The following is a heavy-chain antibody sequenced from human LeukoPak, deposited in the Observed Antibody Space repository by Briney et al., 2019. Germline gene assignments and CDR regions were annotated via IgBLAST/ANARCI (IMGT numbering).Heavy chain of an antibody. CDR2: ISGSGGNT. CDR1: GFTFSSYA. V-gene: IGHV3-23*01. CDR3: AKTRAAGPNYYSYPMDV. D-gene: IGHD6-13*01. Sequence: GGSLRLSCAASGFTFSSYAMSWVRQAPGKGLEWVSVISGSGGNTYYADSVKGRFTISRDNSKNTVYLQMNSLRADDTAVYYCAKTRAAGPNYYSYPMDVWGQGTTVTVSS. J-gene: IGHJ6*02.